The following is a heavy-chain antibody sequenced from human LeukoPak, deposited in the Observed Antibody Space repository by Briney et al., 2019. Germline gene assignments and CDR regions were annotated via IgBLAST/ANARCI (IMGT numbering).Heavy chain of an antibody. J-gene: IGHJ4*02. CDR3: ARGQGAALDY. Sequence: GRSLRLSCATSGFTFSNYDIHWVRQAPGKGLEWVAVIWYDGSNKFYADSVKGRFTISRDNSHNTLYLQMSSLRAEDTAVYYCARGQGAALDYWGQGTLLTVSA. CDR1: GFTFSNYD. CDR2: IWYDGSNK. D-gene: IGHD4/OR15-4a*01. V-gene: IGHV3-33*01.